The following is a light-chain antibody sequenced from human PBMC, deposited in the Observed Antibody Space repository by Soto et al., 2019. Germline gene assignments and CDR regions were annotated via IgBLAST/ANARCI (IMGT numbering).Light chain of an antibody. Sequence: QPVLTQSSSASASLGSSVTLTCTLSSGHSSYIIAWHQQQPGKAHRYLMKLEGSGSYTKGSGVPGRFSGSSSGADRYLTISNLQFEEEDYYYCENWDSNSRVFGGGTKLTVL. CDR3: ENWDSNSRV. CDR1: SGHSSYI. J-gene: IGLJ3*02. CDR2: LEGSGSY. V-gene: IGLV4-60*02.